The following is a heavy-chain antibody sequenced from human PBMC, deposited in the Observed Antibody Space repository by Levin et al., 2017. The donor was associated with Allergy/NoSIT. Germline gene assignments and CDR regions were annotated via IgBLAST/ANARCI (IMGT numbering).Heavy chain of an antibody. J-gene: IGHJ4*02. CDR3: ARGGLTLYDILIDY. Sequence: GESLKISCAASGFTFSSYGMHWVRQAPGKGLEWVAVIWYDGSNKYYADSVKGRFTISRDNSKNTLYLQMNSLRAEDKAVHYCARGGLTLYDILIDYWGQGTLVTVSS. V-gene: IGHV3-33*01. CDR1: GFTFSSYG. D-gene: IGHD3-9*01. CDR2: IWYDGSNK.